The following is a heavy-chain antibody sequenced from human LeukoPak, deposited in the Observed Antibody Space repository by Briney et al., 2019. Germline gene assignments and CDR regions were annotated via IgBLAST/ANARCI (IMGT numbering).Heavy chain of an antibody. CDR1: GGSISSYY. CDR3: ATYIGAAGTEPAEYFHH. Sequence: NPSETLSLTCTVSGGSISSYYWSWIRQPPGKGLEWIGYIYYSGSTNYNPSLKSRVTISVDTSKNQFSLRLSSVTAADTAVYYCATYIGAAGTEPAEYFHHWGQGTLVTVSS. V-gene: IGHV4-59*01. CDR2: IYYSGST. J-gene: IGHJ1*01. D-gene: IGHD6-13*01.